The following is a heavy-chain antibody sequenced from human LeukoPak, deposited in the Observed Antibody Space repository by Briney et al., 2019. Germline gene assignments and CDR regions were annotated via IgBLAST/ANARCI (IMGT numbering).Heavy chain of an antibody. V-gene: IGHV4-39*07. J-gene: IGHJ6*02. CDR2: IYYSGTT. Sequence: SENLSLTCTVSGGSISSSSYYWGWIRQPPGKGLEWIGNIYYSGTTYYNPSLKSRVTISIDTSKNQFSLKLSSVTAADTAVYYCARVVGDYYYGLDVWGQGTTVTVSS. CDR1: GGSISSSSYY. CDR3: ARVVGDYYYGLDV. D-gene: IGHD3-16*01.